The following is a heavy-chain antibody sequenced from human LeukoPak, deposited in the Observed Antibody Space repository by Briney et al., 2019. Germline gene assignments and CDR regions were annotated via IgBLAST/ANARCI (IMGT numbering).Heavy chain of an antibody. CDR1: GGSISSYY. J-gene: IGHJ4*02. CDR2: IYYSGST. CDR3: ARVDGVLFDY. D-gene: IGHD4-17*01. Sequence: SETLSRTCTVSGGSISSYYWSWIRQPPGKGLEWIGYIYYSGSTNYNPSLKSRVTISVDTSKNQFSLKLSSVTAADTVVYYCARVDGVLFDYWGQGTLVTVSS. V-gene: IGHV4-59*01.